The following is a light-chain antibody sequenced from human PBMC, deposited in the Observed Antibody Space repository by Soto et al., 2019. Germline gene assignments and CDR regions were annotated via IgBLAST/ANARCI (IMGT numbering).Light chain of an antibody. CDR1: QSVSSNY. Sequence: DIELTQSPCTLSLSPGERATLSCRASQSVSSNYLAWYQQKPGEAPRLLIYGASSRATGTPDRFSGSGSGTDFTLTISRLEPEDFAVYYCQQYDSSPWTFGQGTKVEIK. CDR3: QQYDSSPWT. V-gene: IGKV3-20*01. J-gene: IGKJ1*01. CDR2: GAS.